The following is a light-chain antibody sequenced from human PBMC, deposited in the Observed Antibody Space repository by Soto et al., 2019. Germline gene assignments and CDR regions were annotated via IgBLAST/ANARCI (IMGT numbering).Light chain of an antibody. Sequence: QSVLTQPPSASGTPGQRVTISCSGSSSNIGSNHVYSYQQFPRMAPKLLMYRSDQRPTGVPDRFSGSKSCASASLAISGRRSDDEADYYCSARDDILSGVVFGGGTKLTVL. CDR2: RSD. V-gene: IGLV1-47*01. CDR3: SARDDILSGVV. J-gene: IGLJ3*02. CDR1: SSNIGSNH.